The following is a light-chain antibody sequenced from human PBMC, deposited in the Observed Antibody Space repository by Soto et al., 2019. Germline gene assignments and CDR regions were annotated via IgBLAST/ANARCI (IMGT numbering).Light chain of an antibody. CDR2: AVS. Sequence: QSVPTQPASVSGSPGQSITISCTGTSSDVGGYNYVSWYQQHPGKAPKLMIFAVSNRPSGVSNRFSGSKSGNTASLTISGLQAADEADYYCSSYTSSSTPYVFGSGTKVTVL. CDR3: SSYTSSSTPYV. V-gene: IGLV2-14*01. J-gene: IGLJ1*01. CDR1: SSDVGGYNY.